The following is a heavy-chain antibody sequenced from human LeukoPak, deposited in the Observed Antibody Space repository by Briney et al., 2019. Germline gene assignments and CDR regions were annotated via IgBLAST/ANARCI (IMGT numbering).Heavy chain of an antibody. CDR3: ARDTAVAGWFDP. CDR1: GYTFTSYA. J-gene: IGHJ5*02. V-gene: IGHV1-3*01. Sequence: ASVKVSCKASGYTFTSYAMHWVRQAPGQRLEWMGWINAGNGNTKYSQKFQGRVTITRDTSASTAYMELSSLRSEDTAVYYCARDTAVAGWFDPWGQGTLVTVSS. CDR2: INAGNGNT. D-gene: IGHD6-19*01.